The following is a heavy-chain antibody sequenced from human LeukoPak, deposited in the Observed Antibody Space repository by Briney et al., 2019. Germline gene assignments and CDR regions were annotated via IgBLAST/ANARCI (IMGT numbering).Heavy chain of an antibody. J-gene: IGHJ5*02. Sequence: PSETLSLTCAVFDYSISRGYYWGWIRQSPGKGLEWIGSIYRDGSTYYNPSLKSRVIISVDTSENQFSLKLNSVTAADTAVYYCARDKFVVVPAALNNWFDPWGRGTLVTVSS. V-gene: IGHV4-38-2*02. CDR2: IYRDGST. CDR1: DYSISRGYY. D-gene: IGHD2-2*01. CDR3: ARDKFVVVPAALNNWFDP.